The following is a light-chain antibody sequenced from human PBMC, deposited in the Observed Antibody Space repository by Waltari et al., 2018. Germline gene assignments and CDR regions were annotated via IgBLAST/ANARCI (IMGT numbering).Light chain of an antibody. CDR2: DVT. J-gene: IGLJ3*02. CDR1: SSDVGGYNY. CDR3: SSYAGTYTGV. V-gene: IGLV2-11*01. Sequence: QSALTQPRSVSESPGQSVTISCTGTSSDVGGYNYISWYQHHPCKAPKLIIYDVTKRPPGVPDRFSASKSGNTASLTISGLRAEDEADYYCSSYAGTYTGVFGGGTKLTVL.